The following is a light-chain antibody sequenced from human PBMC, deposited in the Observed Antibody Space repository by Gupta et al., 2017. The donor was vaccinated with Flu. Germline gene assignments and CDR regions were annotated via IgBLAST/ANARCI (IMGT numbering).Light chain of an antibody. CDR3: AVWDHRLNSYV. J-gene: IGLJ1*01. Sequence: QSVVTQPPSASGTPGQRVSISCFGGRTNIEFNTVQWYQQQVPGTAPKLLIYSDSQRPSGVPDRFSGSKSGTSASLAISGLQSDDEADYYCAVWDHRLNSYVFGSGTKVTVL. CDR2: SDS. V-gene: IGLV1-44*01. CDR1: RTNIEFNT.